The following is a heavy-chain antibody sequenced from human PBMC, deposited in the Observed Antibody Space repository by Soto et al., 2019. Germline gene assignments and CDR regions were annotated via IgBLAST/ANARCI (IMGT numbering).Heavy chain of an antibody. CDR1: GFTFSSYG. J-gene: IGHJ3*02. Sequence: GSLRLSCAASGFTFSSYGMHWVRQAPGKGLEWVAVIWYDGSNKYYADSVKGRFTISRDNSKNTLYLQMNSLRAEDTAVYYCARAGRYCSGGSCYSAAFDIWGQGTMVTVSS. CDR3: ARAGRYCSGGSCYSAAFDI. CDR2: IWYDGSNK. V-gene: IGHV3-33*01. D-gene: IGHD2-15*01.